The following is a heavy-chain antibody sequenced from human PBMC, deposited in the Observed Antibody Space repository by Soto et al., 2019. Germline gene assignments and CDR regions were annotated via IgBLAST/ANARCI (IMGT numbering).Heavy chain of an antibody. J-gene: IGHJ6*02. CDR3: ARRGYNYYGMDV. CDR1: GYTFTSYY. V-gene: IGHV1-46*01. Sequence: ASVKVSCKASGYTFTSYYMHWVRQAPGQGLEWMGIINPSGGSTSYAQKFQGRVTMTRDTSTSTVYMGLSSLRSEDTAVYYCARRGYNYYGMDVWGQGTTVTVSS. CDR2: INPSGGST.